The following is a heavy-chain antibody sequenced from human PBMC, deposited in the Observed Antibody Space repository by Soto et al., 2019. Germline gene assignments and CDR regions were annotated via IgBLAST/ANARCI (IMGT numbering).Heavy chain of an antibody. CDR1: GCSISSSSYY. Sequence: ETLSLTCTVSGCSISSSSYYWVWIRQPPGKGLEWIGSIYYSGSTYYNPSLKSRVTIFVDTSKNQFSLKLSSVTAEDTAVYYCARLPNGDYYFDYSGQGTLVTVSS. V-gene: IGHV4-39*01. D-gene: IGHD4-17*01. J-gene: IGHJ4*02. CDR2: IYYSGST. CDR3: ARLPNGDYYFDY.